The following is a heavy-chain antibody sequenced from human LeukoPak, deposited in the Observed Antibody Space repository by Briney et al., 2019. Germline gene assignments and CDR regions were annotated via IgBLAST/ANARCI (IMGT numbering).Heavy chain of an antibody. Sequence: PGGSLSLSCAASGFTVSSNYMSWVRQAPWKGLEWVSVIYSGGSTYYADPVKGRFTISRDNSKNTLYLQMNSLRAEDTAVYYCARDLLTGFDYWGQGTLVTVSS. J-gene: IGHJ4*02. CDR2: IYSGGST. CDR3: ARDLLTGFDY. V-gene: IGHV3-66*01. CDR1: GFTVSSNY. D-gene: IGHD3-9*01.